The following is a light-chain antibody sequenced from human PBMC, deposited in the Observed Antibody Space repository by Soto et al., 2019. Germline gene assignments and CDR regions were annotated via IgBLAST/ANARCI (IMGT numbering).Light chain of an antibody. CDR1: SSDVGGYNY. V-gene: IGLV2-14*01. J-gene: IGLJ3*02. CDR3: SSYTSSSPLV. Sequence: QSALTQPASVSGSPGQSITISCTGTSSDVGGYNYVSWYQQHPGKAPKLMIYDVSNRPSGVSIRFSGSKSGNTASLTISGLQAEDEADYYCSSYTSSSPLVLGGGAKLTVL. CDR2: DVS.